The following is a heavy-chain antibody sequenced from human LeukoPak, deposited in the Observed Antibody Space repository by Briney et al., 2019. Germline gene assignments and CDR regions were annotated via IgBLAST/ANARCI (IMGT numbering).Heavy chain of an antibody. Sequence: SETLSLTCTVSGDSISTQYWTWVRQPPGKGPEWVGFSHYGGSTYYSPSLQSRVTMSVDTSTNQFFLKLYSVTAADTAVYYCARLGNCGDDCYSADYWGQGILATVSS. CDR2: SHYGGST. J-gene: IGHJ4*02. D-gene: IGHD2-21*02. V-gene: IGHV4-59*08. CDR1: GDSISTQY. CDR3: ARLGNCGDDCYSADY.